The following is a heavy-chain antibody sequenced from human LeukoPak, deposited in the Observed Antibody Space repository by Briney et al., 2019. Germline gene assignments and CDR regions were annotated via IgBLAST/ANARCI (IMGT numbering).Heavy chain of an antibody. CDR2: IYHSGNT. CDR3: ARGARHYDTTGYYWYFDS. CDR1: SGSVSSSNW. J-gene: IGHJ4*02. V-gene: IGHV4-4*02. D-gene: IGHD3-22*01. Sequence: SGTLSLTCAVSSGSVSSSNWLNWVRQPPGKGLEWIGEIYHSGNTNYNQSLKSRVTISVDKSRKKFSLKLSSVTAADTAVYFCARGARHYDTTGYYWYFDSWSQGALVTVSS.